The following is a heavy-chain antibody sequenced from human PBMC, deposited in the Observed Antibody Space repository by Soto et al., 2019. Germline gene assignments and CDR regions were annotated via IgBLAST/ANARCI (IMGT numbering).Heavy chain of an antibody. D-gene: IGHD2-15*01. CDR1: GYMFTSHA. V-gene: IGHV1-3*01. J-gene: IGHJ5*02. Sequence: GASVKVSCKASGYMFTSHAIHWVRQAPGQRLEWLGWINAANGDTKYSLKFQGRVIITRDTSASTAYMDLSSLRSEDTAVYYCARGFCSGGSCNWFDPWGQGTLVTVSS. CDR2: INAANGDT. CDR3: ARGFCSGGSCNWFDP.